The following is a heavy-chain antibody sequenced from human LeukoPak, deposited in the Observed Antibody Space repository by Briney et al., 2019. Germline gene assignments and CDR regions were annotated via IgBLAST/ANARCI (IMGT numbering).Heavy chain of an antibody. CDR2: ISTQSGNT. J-gene: IGHJ6*02. V-gene: IGHV1-18*01. Sequence: ASVKVSCEASGYTLTSYGINWMRQAPGQGLEWMGWISTQSGNTNYAQKVQGRLTLTTDRSTNTAYMELRSLRSEDTAMYYCARTQYASGWSHRRYYYNHMDVWGQGTTVTVSS. CDR1: GYTLTSYG. CDR3: ARTQYASGWSHRRYYYNHMDV. D-gene: IGHD6-19*01.